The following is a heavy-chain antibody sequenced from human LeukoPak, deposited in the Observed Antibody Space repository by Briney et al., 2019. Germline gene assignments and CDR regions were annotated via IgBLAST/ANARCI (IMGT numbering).Heavy chain of an antibody. D-gene: IGHD3-22*01. Sequence: PGGSLRLSCAASGFTFSSYSMNWVRQAPGKGLEWVSSISSSSSYIYYADSVKGRFTISRDNAKNSLYLQMNSLRAEDTAVYYCARDLGGYYHGSGLDYWGQGTLVTVSS. J-gene: IGHJ4*02. CDR1: GFTFSSYS. CDR3: ARDLGGYYHGSGLDY. CDR2: ISSSSSYI. V-gene: IGHV3-21*01.